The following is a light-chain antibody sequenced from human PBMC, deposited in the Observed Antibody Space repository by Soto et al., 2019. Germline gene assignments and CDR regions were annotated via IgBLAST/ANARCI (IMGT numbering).Light chain of an antibody. CDR1: SSNFGSNT. J-gene: IGLJ1*01. CDR2: FNI. V-gene: IGLV1-44*01. Sequence: QSVLSQPPSASGTPGQRVTIPCSGSSSNFGSNTVSWYQQFPGTAPKLLIYFNIQRPSGVPDRFSGSKSGTSASLAISGLQSEDEADYYCAAWDDSLNGYVFGTGTKVTVL. CDR3: AAWDDSLNGYV.